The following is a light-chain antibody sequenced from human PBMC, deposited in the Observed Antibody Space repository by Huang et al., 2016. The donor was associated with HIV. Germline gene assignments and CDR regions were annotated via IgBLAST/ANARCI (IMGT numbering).Light chain of an antibody. CDR1: QNVGTS. CDR2: DAS. CDR3: QHSDGLSPLT. J-gene: IGKJ4*01. Sequence: IRMTQSPSSLSASTGDRVTITCRASQNVGTSLAWYQQRPGRAPVLLIYDASTLQRGVPSRFIGRVSRTVFTLTIGCLQVEDAATYYCQHSDGLSPLTFGGGT. V-gene: IGKV1-8*01.